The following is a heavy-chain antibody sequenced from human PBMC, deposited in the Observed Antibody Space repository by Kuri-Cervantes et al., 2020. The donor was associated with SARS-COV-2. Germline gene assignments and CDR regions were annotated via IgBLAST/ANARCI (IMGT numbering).Heavy chain of an antibody. CDR3: AKDGIGDGNPIIH. Sequence: SETLSLTCVVSGDSMSGSYWTWMRKSPGRGLEWIGYLSDTGSRYHPSLGSRVTISVETSKNQFSLRLTSVTAADTALSSCAKDGIGDGNPIIHWGRGILVTVSS. CDR2: LSDTGS. J-gene: IGHJ4*02. V-gene: IGHV4-59*01. CDR1: GDSMSGSY. D-gene: IGHD1-1*01.